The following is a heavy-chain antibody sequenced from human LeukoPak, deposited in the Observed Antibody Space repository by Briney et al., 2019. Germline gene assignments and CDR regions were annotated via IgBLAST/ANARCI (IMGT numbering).Heavy chain of an antibody. V-gene: IGHV1-46*01. D-gene: IGHD3-10*01. CDR3: ATVSSGMVERDY. CDR1: GYTFTDYF. Sequence: ASVKVSCKASGYTFTDYFVHWVRQAPGQGLEWMGIISPNGGTTNYAQKFQDRVTMTRDTSTSTVYMELSSLRSEDTAVYYCATVSSGMVERDYWGQGTLVTVSS. J-gene: IGHJ4*02. CDR2: ISPNGGTT.